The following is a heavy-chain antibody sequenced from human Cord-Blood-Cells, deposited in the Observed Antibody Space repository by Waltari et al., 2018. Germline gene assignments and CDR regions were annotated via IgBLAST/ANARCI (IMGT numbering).Heavy chain of an antibody. D-gene: IGHD1-7*01. CDR3: ARGDWNYLFAFDI. Sequence: QVQLVQSGAEVKKPGASVKVSCKASGYTFTGYYMHWVRLAPGEGIEGRGWIKPRSGCTNYADKCQGWGTVTRDTSNIRAYMELSRLRSDDTAVYYCARGDWNYLFAFDIWGQGTIVTVSS. CDR1: GYTFTGYY. V-gene: IGHV1-2*04. CDR2: IKPRSGCT. J-gene: IGHJ3*02.